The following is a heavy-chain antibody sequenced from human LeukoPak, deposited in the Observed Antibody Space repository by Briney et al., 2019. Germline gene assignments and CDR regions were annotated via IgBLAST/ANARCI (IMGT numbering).Heavy chain of an antibody. CDR2: INHSGST. V-gene: IGHV4-34*01. Sequence: PWETLSLTCAVYGGSFSGYYWSWIRQPPGKGLERSGQINHSGSTNYNPSLKSRVTISVDTSKNQFSLKLSSVTAADTAVYYCARDRSSSWTGENWFDPCGQGTLVTVSS. J-gene: IGHJ5*02. CDR1: GGSFSGYY. D-gene: IGHD6-13*01. CDR3: ARDRSSSWTGENWFDP.